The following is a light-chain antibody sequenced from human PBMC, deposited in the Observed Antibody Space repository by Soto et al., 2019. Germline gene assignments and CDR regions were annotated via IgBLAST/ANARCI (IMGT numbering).Light chain of an antibody. Sequence: EIVLTQSPGTLSLSPCERATLSFSASQSVSSSYSAWYQQKPGQAPRLLIYGASSRATGIPDRFSGSGSGTDFTLTISRLEPEDFAVYYCQQYGSSPPWTFGQGTKVDIK. CDR2: GAS. CDR3: QQYGSSPPWT. J-gene: IGKJ1*01. CDR1: QSVSSSY. V-gene: IGKV3-20*01.